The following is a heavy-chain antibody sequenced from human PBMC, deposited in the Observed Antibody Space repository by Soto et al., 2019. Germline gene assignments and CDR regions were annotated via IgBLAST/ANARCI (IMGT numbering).Heavy chain of an antibody. V-gene: IGHV3-33*01. D-gene: IGHD3-9*01. Sequence: LRLSCAASGFMFSNHGMHWVRQAPGKGLEWVAVIWSDGNNRYYADSVKGRFTISRDNSKNTVYLQMNSLKTEDTAVYYCARGPDSSTGYYGPFEYWGQGTLVTVSS. CDR1: GFMFSNHG. CDR3: ARGPDSSTGYYGPFEY. CDR2: IWSDGNNR. J-gene: IGHJ4*02.